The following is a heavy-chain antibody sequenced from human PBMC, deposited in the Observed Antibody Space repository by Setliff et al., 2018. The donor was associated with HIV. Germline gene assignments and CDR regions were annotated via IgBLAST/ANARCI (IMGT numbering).Heavy chain of an antibody. V-gene: IGHV4-31*03. CDR2: IFHSGDT. CDR1: GVSAGSGDYY. CDR3: ATRPRIAARPFDY. J-gene: IGHJ4*02. D-gene: IGHD6-6*01. Sequence: SETLSLTCSVSGVSAGSGDYYWHWIRQHPEKALEWIGYIFHSGDTYYNPSLKSRISMSVGTSKNQFSLELTSLTAADTAVYYCATRPRIAARPFDYWGQGMLVTVSS.